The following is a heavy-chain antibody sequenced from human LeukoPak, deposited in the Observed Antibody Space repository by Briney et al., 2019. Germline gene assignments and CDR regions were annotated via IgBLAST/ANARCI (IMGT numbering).Heavy chain of an antibody. V-gene: IGHV1-8*01. CDR2: MNPNSGNT. J-gene: IGHJ4*02. Sequence: ASVKVSCKASGYTFTSYDINWVRQATGQGLEWMGWMNPNSGNTGYAQKFQGRVTMTRNTSISTAYMELSSLRSEDTAVYYCARAERLYGGNPGSLGYWGQGTLVTVSS. CDR1: GYTFTSYD. CDR3: ARAERLYGGNPGSLGY. D-gene: IGHD4-23*01.